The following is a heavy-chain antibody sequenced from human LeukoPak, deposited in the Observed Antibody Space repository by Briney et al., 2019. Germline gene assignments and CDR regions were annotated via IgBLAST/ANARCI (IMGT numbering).Heavy chain of an antibody. J-gene: IGHJ4*02. Sequence: GRSLRLSCAASGFTFSSYGMHWVRQAPGKGLEWVAVISYDGSNKYYADSVKGRFTISRDNSKNTLYLQMNSRRAEDTAVYYCAKSRGCSSTSCLVDYWGQGTLVTVSS. CDR1: GFTFSSYG. CDR2: ISYDGSNK. V-gene: IGHV3-30*18. CDR3: AKSRGCSSTSCLVDY. D-gene: IGHD2-2*01.